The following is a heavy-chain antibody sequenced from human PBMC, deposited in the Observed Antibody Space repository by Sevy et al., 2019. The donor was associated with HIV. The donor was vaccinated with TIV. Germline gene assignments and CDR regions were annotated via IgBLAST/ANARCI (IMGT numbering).Heavy chain of an antibody. CDR1: GFTFSNYG. V-gene: IGHV3-30*03. J-gene: IGHJ5*02. CDR2: ISYDGSNK. D-gene: IGHD3-22*01. Sequence: GESLKISCAASGFTFSNYGMHWVRQAPGKGLEWVAFISYDGSNKYYADSVKGRFPISRDNSKNTLYLQMNSLRAEDTAVYYCAGFYYDSSGSRGFDPWGQGTLVTVSS. CDR3: AGFYYDSSGSRGFDP.